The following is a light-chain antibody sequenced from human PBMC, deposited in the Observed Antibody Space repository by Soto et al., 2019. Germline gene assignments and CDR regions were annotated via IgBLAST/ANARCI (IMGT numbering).Light chain of an antibody. J-gene: IGKJ3*01. CDR1: QDITNY. Sequence: DIQMTQSPSSLSASVGDRVTITCQASQDITNYLNWYQQKPGKAPKLLIYTASSLQSGVPSRFSGGGSGTDFNFSISSLQPEDIATYYCQQYDYLPFTFCPGTKVDIK. CDR2: TAS. CDR3: QQYDYLPFT. V-gene: IGKV1-33*01.